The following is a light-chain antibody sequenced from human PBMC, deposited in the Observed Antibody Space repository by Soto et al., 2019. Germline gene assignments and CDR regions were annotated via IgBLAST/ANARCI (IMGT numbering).Light chain of an antibody. CDR1: SSDIGRYNY. J-gene: IGLJ1*01. V-gene: IGLV2-14*01. Sequence: QSVLTQPAAVSGPPGQSITISCTGTSSDIGRYNYVSWYQQHPGKAPKLVIYEVRNRPSGISNRFSASKSGNTASLTISGLQAEDEADYYCSSYSGSNNVFGTGTKVTVL. CDR3: SSYSGSNNV. CDR2: EVR.